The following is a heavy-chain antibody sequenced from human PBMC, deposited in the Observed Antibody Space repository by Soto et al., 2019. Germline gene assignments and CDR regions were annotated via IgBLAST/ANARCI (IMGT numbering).Heavy chain of an antibody. J-gene: IGHJ4*02. CDR1: GGSISSYY. Sequence: PSETLSLTCAVSGGSISSYYWSWIRQPPGKGLEWIGYIYYSGSTNYNPSLKSRVTISVNTSKNQFSLKLTSVTAADTAVYYCARVPDHWGQGTLVTVSS. CDR3: ARVPDH. V-gene: IGHV4-59*01. D-gene: IGHD2-2*01. CDR2: IYYSGST.